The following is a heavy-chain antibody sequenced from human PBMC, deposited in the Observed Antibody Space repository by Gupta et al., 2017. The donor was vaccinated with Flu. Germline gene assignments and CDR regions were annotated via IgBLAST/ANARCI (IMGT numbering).Heavy chain of an antibody. J-gene: IGHJ6*03. CDR3: ARDPRTANYYYYMDV. V-gene: IGHV1-46*01. Sequence: QVQLVQSGAEVKTPGASVKVSCKASGYTFTSYYMHWVRQAPGQGLEWMGIINPSGGSTSYAQKFQGRVTMTRDTSTSTVYMELSSLRSEDTAVYYCARDPRTANYYYYMDVWGKGTTVTVSS. CDR2: INPSGGST. D-gene: IGHD2-21*02. CDR1: GYTFTSYY.